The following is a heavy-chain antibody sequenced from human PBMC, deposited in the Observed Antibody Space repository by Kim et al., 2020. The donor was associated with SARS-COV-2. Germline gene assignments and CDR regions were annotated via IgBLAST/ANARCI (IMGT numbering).Heavy chain of an antibody. CDR2: ST. CDR3: ASRKGRVEGR. Sequence: STYYNPSLKSRVTISVDTSKNQFSLKLSSVTAADTAVYYCASRKGRVEGRWGQGTLVTVSS. V-gene: IGHV4-31*02. D-gene: IGHD3-3*01. J-gene: IGHJ4*02.